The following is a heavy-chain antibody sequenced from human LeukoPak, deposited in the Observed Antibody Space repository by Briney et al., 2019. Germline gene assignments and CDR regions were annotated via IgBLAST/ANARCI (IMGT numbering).Heavy chain of an antibody. V-gene: IGHV3-21*01. Sequence: GGSLRLSCAASGFTFSSYSMNWVRQAPGKGLEWVSSISSSSSYIYYADSVKGRFTISRDNAKNSLYLQMNSLRAEDTAVYYCARDLPLYSSSWPLFDYWGQGTLVTVSS. CDR3: ARDLPLYSSSWPLFDY. J-gene: IGHJ4*02. CDR1: GFTFSSYS. D-gene: IGHD6-13*01. CDR2: ISSSSSYI.